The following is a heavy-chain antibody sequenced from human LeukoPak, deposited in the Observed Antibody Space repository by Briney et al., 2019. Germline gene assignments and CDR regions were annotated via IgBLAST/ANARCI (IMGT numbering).Heavy chain of an antibody. V-gene: IGHV3-9*01. CDR2: ISWNSGSI. CDR1: GFTFDDYA. CDR3: AKANLPVVVPAASYYFDY. J-gene: IGHJ4*02. D-gene: IGHD2-2*01. Sequence: GGSLRLSCAASGFTFDDYAMHWVRQAPGKGPEWVSGISWNSGSIGYADSVKGRFTISRDNAKNSLYLQMNSLRAEDTALYYCAKANLPVVVPAASYYFDYWGQGTLVTVSS.